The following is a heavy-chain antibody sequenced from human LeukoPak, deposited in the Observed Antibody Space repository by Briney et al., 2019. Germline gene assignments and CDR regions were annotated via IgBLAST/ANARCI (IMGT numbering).Heavy chain of an antibody. Sequence: SETLSLTCTVSGGSISSYYWSWIRQPPGKGLEWIGSIYYSGSTYYNPSLKSRVTISVDTSQNQFSLKLSSVTAADTAVYYCARVGGYYYYYYYMDVWGKGTTVTISS. J-gene: IGHJ6*03. V-gene: IGHV4-59*12. CDR3: ARVGGYYYYYYYMDV. CDR2: IYYSGST. CDR1: GGSISSYY. D-gene: IGHD2-15*01.